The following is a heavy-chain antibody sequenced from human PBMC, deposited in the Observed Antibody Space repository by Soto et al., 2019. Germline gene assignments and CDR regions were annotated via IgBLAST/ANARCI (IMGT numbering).Heavy chain of an antibody. CDR2: ISGTSTTI. V-gene: IGHV3-48*03. CDR1: GFTFSSSQ. D-gene: IGHD3-10*01. Sequence: GGSLRLSCVASGFTFSSSQMNWVRQAPGKGLEWVSYISGTSTTIYYADSVKGRFTISRDNAKNSLYLQMNSLRAEDTAVYYCARDLRLGNYYYGMDVWGQGTTVTVYS. J-gene: IGHJ6*02. CDR3: ARDLRLGNYYYGMDV.